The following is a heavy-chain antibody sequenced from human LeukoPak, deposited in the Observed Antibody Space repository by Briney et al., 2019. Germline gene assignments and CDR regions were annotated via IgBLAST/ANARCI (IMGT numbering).Heavy chain of an antibody. Sequence: GGSLRLSCAASGFTFSNYTMNWVRQAPGKGLEWVSSISSSSSYIYYADSVKGRFTISRDNAKNSLYLQMNSLRAEDTAVYYCAREPSTVTRWFDPWGQGTLVTVSS. J-gene: IGHJ5*02. CDR3: AREPSTVTRWFDP. D-gene: IGHD4-17*01. V-gene: IGHV3-21*01. CDR1: GFTFSNYT. CDR2: ISSSSSYI.